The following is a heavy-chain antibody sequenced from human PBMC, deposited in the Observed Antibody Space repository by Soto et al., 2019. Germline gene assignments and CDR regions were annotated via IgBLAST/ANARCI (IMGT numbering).Heavy chain of an antibody. CDR2: ISSSSSYI. CDR3: ARDLRIAARQRAYGMDV. Sequence: GGSLRLSCAASGFTFSSYSMNWVRQAPGKGLEWVSSISSSSSYIYYADSVKGRFTISRDNAKNSLYLQMNSLRAEDTAVYYCARDLRIAARQRAYGMDVWGQGTTVTVSS. D-gene: IGHD6-6*01. J-gene: IGHJ6*02. CDR1: GFTFSSYS. V-gene: IGHV3-21*01.